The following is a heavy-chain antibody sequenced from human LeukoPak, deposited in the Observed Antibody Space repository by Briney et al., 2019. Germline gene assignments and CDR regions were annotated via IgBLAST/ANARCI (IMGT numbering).Heavy chain of an antibody. CDR1: GYTFTGYY. CDR2: INPNSGGT. V-gene: IGHV1-2*02. CDR3: ARVGQQLANWFDP. D-gene: IGHD6-13*01. Sequence: ASVKVSXKASGYTFTGYYMHWVRQAPGQGLEWMGWINPNSGGTNYAQKFQGRVTMTRDTSISTAYMDLSRLRSDDTAVYYCARVGQQLANWFDPWGQGSLVTVSS. J-gene: IGHJ5*02.